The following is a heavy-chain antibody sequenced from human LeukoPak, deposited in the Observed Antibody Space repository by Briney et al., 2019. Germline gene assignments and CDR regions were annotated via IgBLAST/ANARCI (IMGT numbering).Heavy chain of an antibody. D-gene: IGHD4-17*01. Sequence: QSGGSLRLSCAASGFTFSSYEMNWVRQAPGKGLEWVSYIDSSGNIIHYADSVKGRFTISRDNAKNSLYLQMNSLRAEDTAIYYCASSGLKSVTTHGPWGQGTLVTVSS. CDR2: IDSSGNII. CDR1: GFTFSSYE. J-gene: IGHJ5*02. V-gene: IGHV3-48*03. CDR3: ASSGLKSVTTHGP.